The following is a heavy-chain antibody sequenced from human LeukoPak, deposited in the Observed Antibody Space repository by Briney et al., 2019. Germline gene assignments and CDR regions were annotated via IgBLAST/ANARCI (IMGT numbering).Heavy chain of an antibody. CDR3: ASPKHQSYYFDSSGSFDY. V-gene: IGHV1-2*02. CDR2: INPNSGGT. CDR1: GYAFTGYY. D-gene: IGHD3-22*01. Sequence: ASVKVSCKASGYAFTGYYMHWVRQAPGQGLEWMGWINPNSGGTNYAQKFQGRVTMTRDTSISTAYMELSRLSSEDTAVYFCASPKHQSYYFDSSGSFDYWGQGSLVTVSS. J-gene: IGHJ4*02.